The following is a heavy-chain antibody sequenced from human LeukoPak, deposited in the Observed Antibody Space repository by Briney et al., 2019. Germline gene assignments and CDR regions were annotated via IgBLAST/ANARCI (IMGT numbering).Heavy chain of an antibody. V-gene: IGHV4-59*01. D-gene: IGHD1-26*01. CDR2: IYYSGST. Sequence: SETLSLTCTVSGGSISSYYWSWIRQPPGKGLEWIGYIYYSGSTNYNPSLKSRVTISVDTSKNQFSLKLGSVTAADTAVYYCARGQLRGGSRFDPWGQGTLVTVSS. J-gene: IGHJ5*02. CDR1: GGSISSYY. CDR3: ARGQLRGGSRFDP.